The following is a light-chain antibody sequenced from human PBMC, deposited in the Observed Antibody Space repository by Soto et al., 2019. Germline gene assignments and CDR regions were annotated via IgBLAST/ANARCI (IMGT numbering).Light chain of an antibody. J-gene: IGKJ3*01. V-gene: IGKV4-1*01. CDR2: WAS. CDR1: QSVLYSSNTKNY. Sequence: DIVMTQSPDSLAVSLGERATINCKSSQSVLYSSNTKNYLAWYQQKPGQPPKLLIYWASTRESGVPDRFSGSGSGTDFTLTISRLQAEDVAVYYCQQYYSTLFTFGPGTKVDIK. CDR3: QQYYSTLFT.